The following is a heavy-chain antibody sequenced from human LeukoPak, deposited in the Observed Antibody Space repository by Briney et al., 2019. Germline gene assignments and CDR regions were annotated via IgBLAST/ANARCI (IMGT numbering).Heavy chain of an antibody. V-gene: IGHV4-59*01. J-gene: IGHJ4*02. Sequence: SETLSLTCTVSGGSISSYYWSWIRQPPGKGLEWIGYIYYSGSTNYNPSLKSRVTISVDTSKNQFPLKLSSVTAADTAVYYCARVGGYSYGFSIDYWGQGTLVTVSS. D-gene: IGHD5-18*01. CDR1: GGSISSYY. CDR2: IYYSGST. CDR3: ARVGGYSYGFSIDY.